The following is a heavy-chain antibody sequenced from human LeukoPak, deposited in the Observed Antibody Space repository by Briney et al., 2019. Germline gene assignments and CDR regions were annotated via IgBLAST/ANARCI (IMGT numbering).Heavy chain of an antibody. J-gene: IGHJ4*02. CDR1: GFTFSSYS. CDR2: ISSSSSTI. V-gene: IGHV3-48*01. CDR3: ARDTGYWEEGFDY. Sequence: GGSLRLSCAASGFTFSSYSMNWVRRAPGKGLEWVSYISSSSSTIYYADSVKGRFTISRDNAKNSLYLQMNSLRAEDTAVYYCARDTGYWEEGFDYWGQGTLVTVSS. D-gene: IGHD3-22*01.